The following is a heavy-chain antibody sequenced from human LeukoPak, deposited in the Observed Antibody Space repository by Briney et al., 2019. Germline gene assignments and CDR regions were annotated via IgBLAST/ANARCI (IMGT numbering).Heavy chain of an antibody. D-gene: IGHD3-16*02. CDR1: GYSISSGYY. V-gene: IGHV4-38-2*02. J-gene: IGHJ4*02. Sequence: WETLSLTCAVSGYSISSGYYWGWIRQPPGKGLEWIGSIYHSGSTYYNPSLKSRVTISVDTSKNQFSLKLSSVTAADTAVYYCAREDGWGSYRSEPPFDYWGQGTLVTVSS. CDR2: IYHSGST. CDR3: AREDGWGSYRSEPPFDY.